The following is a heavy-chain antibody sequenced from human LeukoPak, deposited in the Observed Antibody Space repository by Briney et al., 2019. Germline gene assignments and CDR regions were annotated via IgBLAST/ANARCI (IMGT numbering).Heavy chain of an antibody. CDR1: GGSISSYY. CDR2: IYYSGST. D-gene: IGHD3/OR15-3a*01. Sequence: PSETLPLTCTVSGGSISSYYWSWIRQPPGKGLEWIGYIYYSGSTNYNPSLKSRVTISVDTSKNQFSLKLSSVTAADTAVYYCARSYDFWSGYYSNWFDPWGQGTLVTVSS. J-gene: IGHJ5*02. CDR3: ARSYDFWSGYYSNWFDP. V-gene: IGHV4-59*01.